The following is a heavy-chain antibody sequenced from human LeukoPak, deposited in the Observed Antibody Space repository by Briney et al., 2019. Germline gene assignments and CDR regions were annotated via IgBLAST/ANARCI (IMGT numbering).Heavy chain of an antibody. CDR1: GGSISSYY. Sequence: SETLSLTCTVSGGSISSYYWSWIRQPAGKGLEWIGRIYTSGSTNYNPSLKSRVTMSVDTSKNQFSLKLSSVTAADTAVYYCARGRSADYVWGSYRSCFDYWGQGTLVTVSS. CDR3: ARGRSADYVWGSYRSCFDY. CDR2: IYTSGST. D-gene: IGHD3-16*02. V-gene: IGHV4-4*07. J-gene: IGHJ4*02.